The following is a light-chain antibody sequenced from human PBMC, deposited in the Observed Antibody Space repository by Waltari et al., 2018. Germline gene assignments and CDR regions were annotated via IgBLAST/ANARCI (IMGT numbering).Light chain of an antibody. CDR2: DVS. V-gene: IGLV2-14*01. Sequence: QSALTQPASVSGSPGQSITISCTGTSSDVGNYNYVSWYQQHPGKAPKLIIHDVSKWPSGVSNRFSGSKSGNTASLTISGLQAEDEADYYCSSYTSSSTPVVFGGGTKLTVL. J-gene: IGLJ2*01. CDR3: SSYTSSSTPVV. CDR1: SSDVGNYNY.